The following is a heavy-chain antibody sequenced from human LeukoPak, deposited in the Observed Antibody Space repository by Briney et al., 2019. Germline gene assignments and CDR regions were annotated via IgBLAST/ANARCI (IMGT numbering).Heavy chain of an antibody. CDR1: GGSFSGYY. Sequence: SETLSLTCAVYGGSFSGYYWSWIRQPPGKGLEWIGEINHSGSTNYNPSLKSRVTISVDTSKNQFSLKLSSVTAADTAVYYCARGRIVVAGWYYYYMDVWGKGTTVTVSS. V-gene: IGHV4-34*01. J-gene: IGHJ6*03. CDR3: ARGRIVVAGWYYYYMDV. CDR2: INHSGST. D-gene: IGHD6-19*01.